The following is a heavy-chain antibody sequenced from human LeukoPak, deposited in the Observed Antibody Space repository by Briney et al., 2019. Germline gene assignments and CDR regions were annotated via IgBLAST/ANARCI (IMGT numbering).Heavy chain of an antibody. CDR2: ISYDGSQK. CDR3: AKDQTDFWSGYYDS. Sequence: GGSLRLSCAASGFTFSSFGMHWVRPPPGKGLEWVAMISYDGSQKYYADSVKDRFTISRDNSKNTVYLQMSSLRDEDTALFYCAKDQTDFWSGYYDSWGQGTLVTVSS. J-gene: IGHJ4*02. D-gene: IGHD3-3*01. CDR1: GFTFSSFG. V-gene: IGHV3-30*18.